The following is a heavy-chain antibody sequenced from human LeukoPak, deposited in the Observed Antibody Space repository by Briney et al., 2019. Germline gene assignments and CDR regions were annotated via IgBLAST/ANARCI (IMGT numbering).Heavy chain of an antibody. Sequence: GGSLRLSCGASGFPFSNDSMNWVRQAPGKGLELVSSISSSRSYIYYADSVKGRFTISRDNAKNSLYLQMNSLRAEDTAVYYCARSGSAAGTLRGRNDYWGQGTLVSVSS. CDR3: ARSGSAAGTLRGRNDY. D-gene: IGHD6-13*01. J-gene: IGHJ4*02. CDR2: ISSSRSYI. V-gene: IGHV3-21*01. CDR1: GFPFSNDS.